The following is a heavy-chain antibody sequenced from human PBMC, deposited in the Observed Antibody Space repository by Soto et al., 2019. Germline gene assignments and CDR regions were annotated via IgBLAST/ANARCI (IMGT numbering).Heavy chain of an antibody. CDR2: ISGSGDNT. V-gene: IGHV3-23*01. D-gene: IGHD2-8*02. J-gene: IGHJ4*02. Sequence: VGSLRLSCAASKFTFSTYAMTWVRQAPGKGLESVSDISGSGDNTYYADSVKGRFTISRDNSKSTLYLQMNSLRAEDTAVYYCAKDMVHCTGTRCARYFEKWGRGTLVTVSS. CDR1: KFTFSTYA. CDR3: AKDMVHCTGTRCARYFEK.